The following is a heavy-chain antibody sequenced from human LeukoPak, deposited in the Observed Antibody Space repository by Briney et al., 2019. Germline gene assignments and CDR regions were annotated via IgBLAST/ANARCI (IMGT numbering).Heavy chain of an antibody. CDR3: ATDPPSTVITPYYFDY. J-gene: IGHJ4*02. Sequence: GGSLRLSCAASGFTFSSYGMHWVRQAPGKGLEWVAFIRYDGSNKYYADSVKGRFTISRDNSKNTLFLQMNSLRADDTAVYYCATDPPSTVITPYYFDYWGQGTLVTVSS. D-gene: IGHD4-17*01. CDR2: IRYDGSNK. CDR1: GFTFSSYG. V-gene: IGHV3-30*02.